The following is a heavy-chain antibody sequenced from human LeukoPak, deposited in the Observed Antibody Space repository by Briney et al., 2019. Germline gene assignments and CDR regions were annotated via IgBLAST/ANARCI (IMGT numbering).Heavy chain of an antibody. CDR2: IKQDGSDK. Sequence: GGSLRLSCGASGFTFSSYWMSWVRQGPGKGLEWVANIKQDGSDKYYVDSVKGRFTISRDNAKNSLYLQMNSLRADDTAMYYCARDRGYGQGDCWGQGTLVTVSS. CDR1: GFTFSSYW. CDR3: ARDRGYGQGDC. J-gene: IGHJ4*02. D-gene: IGHD5-12*01. V-gene: IGHV3-7*01.